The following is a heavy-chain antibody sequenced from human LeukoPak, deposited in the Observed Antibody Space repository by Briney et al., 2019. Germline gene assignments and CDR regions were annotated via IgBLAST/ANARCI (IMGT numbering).Heavy chain of an antibody. D-gene: IGHD1-26*01. J-gene: IGHJ3*02. CDR1: GGSISSYY. CDR2: IYHSGST. Sequence: SETLSLTCTVSGGSISSYYRGWIRQPPGKGLEWIGGIYHSGSTYYNPSLKSRVTISVDTSKNQFSLKLSSVTAADTAVYYCARHQWVPAFDIWGQGTMVTVSS. CDR3: ARHQWVPAFDI. V-gene: IGHV4-59*08.